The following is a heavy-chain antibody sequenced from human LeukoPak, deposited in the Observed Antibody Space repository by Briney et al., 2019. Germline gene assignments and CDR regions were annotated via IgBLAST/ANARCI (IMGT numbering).Heavy chain of an antibody. V-gene: IGHV1-8*01. CDR2: MNPNSGNT. D-gene: IGHD4/OR15-4a*01. Sequence: ASVKVSCKASGYTFTSYDINWVRQSAGQGLEWMGWMNPNSGNTGYSQKFQGRVTMTRNTSISTAYMELSSLRSEDTAVYYCARGLGLIHAFDIWGQGTMVTVSS. CDR1: GYTFTSYD. CDR3: ARGLGLIHAFDI. J-gene: IGHJ3*02.